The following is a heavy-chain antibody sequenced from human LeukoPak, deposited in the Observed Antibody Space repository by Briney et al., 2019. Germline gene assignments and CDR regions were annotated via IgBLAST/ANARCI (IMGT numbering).Heavy chain of an antibody. CDR2: IYHSGST. J-gene: IGHJ3*02. D-gene: IGHD5-18*01. CDR3: ARVAAMVREDAFDI. V-gene: IGHV4-38-2*02. CDR1: GYSISSGYY. Sequence: PSETLSLTCTVSGYSISSGYYWGWIRQPPGKGLEWIGSIYHSGSTYYNPSLKSRVTISVDTPKNQFSLKLSSVTAADTAVYYCARVAAMVREDAFDIWGQGTMVTVSS.